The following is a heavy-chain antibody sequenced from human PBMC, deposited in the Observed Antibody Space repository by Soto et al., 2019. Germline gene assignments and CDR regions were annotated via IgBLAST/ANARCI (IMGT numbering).Heavy chain of an antibody. Sequence: EVQLLESGGGLVQPGGSLRLSCAASGFTFTTYAMNWVRQAPGKGLEWVSTVSGSGGSRYHADSVKGRFTVSRDNSKNTLYLQMNSLRTEDTAVYSCAKQTPNAGSTVWGQGTTVTVSS. V-gene: IGHV3-23*01. J-gene: IGHJ6*02. CDR2: VSGSGGSR. CDR3: AKQTPNAGSTV. D-gene: IGHD2-2*01. CDR1: GFTFTTYA.